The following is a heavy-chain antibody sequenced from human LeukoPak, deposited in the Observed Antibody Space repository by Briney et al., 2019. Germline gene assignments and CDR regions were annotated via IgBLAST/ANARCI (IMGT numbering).Heavy chain of an antibody. V-gene: IGHV3-48*02. CDR2: IGSGSRTT. J-gene: IGHJ4*02. Sequence: GGSLRLSCAASGFMFSSHGMNWVRQAPGKGLEWVSYIGSGSRTTYYADSVKGRFTISRDNAKNSLYLQMNSLRDEDTAVYYCAKGGTTVVDYWGQGTLVTVSS. CDR3: AKGGTTVVDY. D-gene: IGHD4-23*01. CDR1: GFMFSSHG.